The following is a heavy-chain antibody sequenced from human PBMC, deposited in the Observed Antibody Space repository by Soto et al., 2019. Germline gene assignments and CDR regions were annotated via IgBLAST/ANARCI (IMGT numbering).Heavy chain of an antibody. Sequence: SETLSLTCTVSGGSISSSSYSWCWIRQPPGKGMEWIGSIYYSGSTDSNTSLKSRVTISVDTSKNQFSLKLSSVTAEDKAGYYCARRIVETARVGVDDYGMDVWGQGTTVTVSS. V-gene: IGHV4-39*01. D-gene: IGHD5-18*01. J-gene: IGHJ6*02. CDR3: ARRIVETARVGVDDYGMDV. CDR1: GGSISSSSYS. CDR2: IYYSGST.